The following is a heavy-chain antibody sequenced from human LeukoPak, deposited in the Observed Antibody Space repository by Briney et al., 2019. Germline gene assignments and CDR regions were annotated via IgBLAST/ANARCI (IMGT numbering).Heavy chain of an antibody. V-gene: IGHV3-15*07. CDR1: GFTFSSYA. CDR3: TSRVGANTH. CDR2: IKSKIDGGTI. D-gene: IGHD1-26*01. Sequence: PGRSLRLSCAASGFTFSSYAMHWVRQAPGKGLEWVGRIKSKIDGGTIDYAAPVKGRFTISRDDSKNTLYLQMNSLKTEDTAVYYCTSRVGANTHWGQGTLVTISS. J-gene: IGHJ4*02.